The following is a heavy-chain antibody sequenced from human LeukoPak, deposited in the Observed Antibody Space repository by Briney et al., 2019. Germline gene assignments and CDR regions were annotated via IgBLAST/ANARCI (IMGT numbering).Heavy chain of an antibody. CDR3: ARTYCDSTTCYRFDY. CDR2: IQTSGST. CDR1: GGSISSSSYY. V-gene: IGHV4-39*07. D-gene: IGHD2-2*01. J-gene: IGHJ4*02. Sequence: SETLSLTCTVSGGSISSSSYYWGWIRQPPGKGLEWIGRIQTSGSTNYNPSLNSRATISVDTSENQFSLELRSVTAADAAVYYCARTYCDSTTCYRFDYWGQGTLVTVSS.